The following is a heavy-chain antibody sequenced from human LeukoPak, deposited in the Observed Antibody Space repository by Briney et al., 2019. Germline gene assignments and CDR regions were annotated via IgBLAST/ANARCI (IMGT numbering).Heavy chain of an antibody. Sequence: GGSLRLSCTASVFTFTSYAITWVRQAPGKALKCVSEISGDGGTTSYADSLKGRFTVSRDNSKTTVYMQMNSLRSEDTAVYFCARDPRGYTGYDFRGPDTYYFDQWGQGTLVTVSS. CDR2: ISGDGGTT. CDR3: ARDPRGYTGYDFRGPDTYYFDQ. V-gene: IGHV3-23*01. J-gene: IGHJ4*02. D-gene: IGHD5-12*01. CDR1: VFTFTSYA.